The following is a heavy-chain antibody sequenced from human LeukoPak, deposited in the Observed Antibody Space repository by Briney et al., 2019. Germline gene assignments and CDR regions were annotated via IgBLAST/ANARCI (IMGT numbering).Heavy chain of an antibody. Sequence: PSETLSLTCTVSGGSISSSSYWWGWIRQPPGKGLEWIANIYYSGSTHYNPSLKSRVTISIEESKNQFSLKLSSVTAADTAVYYCARNYYESSGYYPWNFDYWGQGTLVTVSS. CDR3: ARNYYESSGYYPWNFDY. CDR2: IYYSGST. CDR1: GGSISSSSYW. J-gene: IGHJ4*02. D-gene: IGHD3-22*01. V-gene: IGHV4-39*01.